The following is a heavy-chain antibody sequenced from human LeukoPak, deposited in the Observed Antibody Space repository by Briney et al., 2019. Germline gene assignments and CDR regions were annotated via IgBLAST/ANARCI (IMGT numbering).Heavy chain of an antibody. Sequence: GGSLRLSCAASGLTFSRHWMHWVRQAPGKGLVWISRINSDASDTNYADFVKGRFTVSRDNAKNTVYLQINSLRDEDTAVYYCARICSSTDCLIPDWGQGTLVTVSS. J-gene: IGHJ4*02. CDR1: GLTFSRHW. CDR2: INSDASDT. CDR3: ARICSSTDCLIPD. D-gene: IGHD2-2*01. V-gene: IGHV3-74*01.